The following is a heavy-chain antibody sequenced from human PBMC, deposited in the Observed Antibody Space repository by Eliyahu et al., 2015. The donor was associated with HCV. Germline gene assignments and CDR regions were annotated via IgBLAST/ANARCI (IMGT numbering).Heavy chain of an antibody. CDR2: IYYSGST. Sequence: QLQLQESGPGLVKPSETLSLTCTVSGGSISSSSYYWGWIRQPPGKGLEWIGSIYYSGSTYYNPSLKSRVTISVDTSKNQFSLKLSSVTAADTAVYYCARQSIIHSAWFDPWGQGTLVTVSS. CDR1: GGSISSSSYY. J-gene: IGHJ5*02. CDR3: ARQSIIHSAWFDP. V-gene: IGHV4-39*01.